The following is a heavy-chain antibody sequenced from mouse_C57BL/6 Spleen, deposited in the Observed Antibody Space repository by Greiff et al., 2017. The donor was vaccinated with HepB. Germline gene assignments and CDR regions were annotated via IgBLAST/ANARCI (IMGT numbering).Heavy chain of an antibody. J-gene: IGHJ2*01. CDR2: IDPSDSET. V-gene: IGHV1-52*01. CDR3: ASGDYDEGYYFDY. D-gene: IGHD2-4*01. Sequence: QVQLQQPGAELVRPGSSVKLSCKASGYTFTSYWMHWVKQRPIQGLEWIGNIDPSDSETHYNQKFKDKATLTVDKSSSTAYMQLSSLTSEDSAVYYCASGDYDEGYYFDYWGQGTTLTVSS. CDR1: GYTFTSYW.